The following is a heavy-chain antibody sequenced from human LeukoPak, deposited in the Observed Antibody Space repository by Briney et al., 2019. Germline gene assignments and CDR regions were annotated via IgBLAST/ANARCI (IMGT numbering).Heavy chain of an antibody. Sequence: SEALSLTCTVTGGSIIDNSFYWGWIRQPPGKGLEWIGRIFHSGTTNYNPSLERRVTIAVDTSKNQFSLRLTSVTAADTALYYCARLTDSWGQGTLVTVSS. J-gene: IGHJ4*02. V-gene: IGHV4-39*01. CDR1: GGSIIDNSFY. CDR3: ARLTDS. CDR2: IFHSGTT.